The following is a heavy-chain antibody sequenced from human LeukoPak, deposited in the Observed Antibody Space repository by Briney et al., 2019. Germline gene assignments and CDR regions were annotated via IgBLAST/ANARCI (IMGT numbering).Heavy chain of an antibody. Sequence: GGSLRLSCAASGFTFSSYEMNWVRQAPGKGLEWVSHISSIGTTIYYADSVKGRFTISRDNAKNSLFLQMNSLRAEDTAVYYCARNCIGDCSGRAYDFWGQGTLVTVSS. CDR3: ARNCIGDCSGRAYDF. D-gene: IGHD2-21*02. CDR1: GFTFSSYE. V-gene: IGHV3-48*03. CDR2: ISSIGTTI. J-gene: IGHJ4*02.